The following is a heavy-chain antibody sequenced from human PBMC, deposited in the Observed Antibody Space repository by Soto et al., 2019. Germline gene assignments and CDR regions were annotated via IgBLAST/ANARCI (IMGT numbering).Heavy chain of an antibody. V-gene: IGHV1-18*01. J-gene: IGHJ5*02. CDR3: ARDSSPYYDSSSYLGWFDP. Sequence: ASVKVSCKASGYTFTSYGISWVRQAPGQGLEWMGWISAYNGNTNYAQKLQGRVTMTTDTSTSTAYMELRSLRSDDTAVYYCARDSSPYYDSSSYLGWFDPWGQGTLVTVSS. D-gene: IGHD3-22*01. CDR2: ISAYNGNT. CDR1: GYTFTSYG.